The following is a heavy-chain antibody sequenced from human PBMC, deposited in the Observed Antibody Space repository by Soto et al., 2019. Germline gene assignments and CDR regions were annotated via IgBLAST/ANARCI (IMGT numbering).Heavy chain of an antibody. V-gene: IGHV3-23*01. CDR3: AKVIVLGASTIEF. D-gene: IGHD6-6*01. J-gene: IGHJ4*02. CDR1: GFTFNHYG. CDR2: ISGSGGTT. Sequence: TGGSLRLSCAASGFTFNHYGMAWVRQAPGKGLEWVSVISGSGGTTYYADSVKGRFTISRDNSKSTVYLQMNSLRVEDTALYSCAKVIVLGASTIEFWGPGTLVTGSS.